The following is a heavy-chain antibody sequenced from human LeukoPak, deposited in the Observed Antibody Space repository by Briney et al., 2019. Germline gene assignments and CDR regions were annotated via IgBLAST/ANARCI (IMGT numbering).Heavy chain of an antibody. CDR2: IWYDGSNK. V-gene: IGHV3-33*06. J-gene: IGHJ6*03. D-gene: IGHD6-19*01. Sequence: GGSLRLSCAASGFTFSSYGMHWVRQAPGKGLEWVAVIWYDGSNKYYADSVKGRFTISRDNSKNTLYLQMNSLRAEDTAVYYCAKESGGWYGAYYCYMDVWGKGTTVTVSS. CDR3: AKESGGWYGAYYCYMDV. CDR1: GFTFSSYG.